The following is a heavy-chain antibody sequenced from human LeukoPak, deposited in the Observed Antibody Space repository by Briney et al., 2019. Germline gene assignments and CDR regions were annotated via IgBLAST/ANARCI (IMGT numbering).Heavy chain of an antibody. J-gene: IGHJ4*02. Sequence: ASVKVSCKSSGYTYTGHYMHWVRQAPGQGLEWMGWINPNSGGTNYAQKFQGRVTMTRDTSISTAYMELSRLRSDDTAVYYCAREAAAGRDPPDYWGQGTLVTVSS. D-gene: IGHD6-13*01. CDR3: AREAAAGRDPPDY. CDR1: GYTYTGHY. CDR2: INPNSGGT. V-gene: IGHV1-2*02.